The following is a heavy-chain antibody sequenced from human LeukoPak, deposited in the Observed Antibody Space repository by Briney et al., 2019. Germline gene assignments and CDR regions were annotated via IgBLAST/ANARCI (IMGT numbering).Heavy chain of an antibody. Sequence: GGSLRLSCAASGFTFSSYSFNWVRQVPGKGLEWVSSITTTFYTYYTDSVKGRFTISRDNAKNSLYLQMNSLRAEDTAVYYCARYYYDSSGYPTGAFDIWGQGTMVTVSS. CDR1: GFTFSSYS. V-gene: IGHV3-21*01. CDR3: ARYYYDSSGYPTGAFDI. CDR2: ITTTFYT. J-gene: IGHJ3*02. D-gene: IGHD3-22*01.